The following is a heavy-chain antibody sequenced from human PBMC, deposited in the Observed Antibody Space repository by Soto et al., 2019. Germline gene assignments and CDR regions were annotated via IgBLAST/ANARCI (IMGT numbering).Heavy chain of an antibody. V-gene: IGHV1-2*04. D-gene: IGHD1-26*01. CDR3: ARDRSHSGSESQFDT. Sequence: GASVKVSCKASGYTFTDHFMHWVRQAPGQGLEWMGWINPNSGGTNYAQKFQGWITMTTDTSISTSYMELSSLTSDDTAVYYCARDRSHSGSESQFDTWGQGTLVTVSS. CDR1: GYTFTDHF. J-gene: IGHJ4*02. CDR2: INPNSGGT.